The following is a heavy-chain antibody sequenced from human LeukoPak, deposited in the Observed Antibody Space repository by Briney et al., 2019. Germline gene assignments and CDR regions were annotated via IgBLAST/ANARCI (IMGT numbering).Heavy chain of an antibody. CDR2: IDSVVSST. J-gene: IGHJ4*02. CDR3: TRGRYYFDI. D-gene: IGHD4-17*01. V-gene: IGHV3-74*01. CDR1: GFTFSSYC. Sequence: PPGGSLRLSCAASGFTFSSYCMHWVRQAPGKGLVWVSRIDSVVSSTIYADSVRGRFTISRDNAKNTLYLLMNSLRVEDTAVYYCTRGRYYFDIWGQGTLVIVSS.